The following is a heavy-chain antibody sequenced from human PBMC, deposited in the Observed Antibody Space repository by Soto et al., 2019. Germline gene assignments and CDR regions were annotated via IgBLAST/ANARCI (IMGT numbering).Heavy chain of an antibody. V-gene: IGHV4-59*01. CDR1: GGSMSSYY. J-gene: IGHJ4*02. CDR3: ARADPDASVGY. Sequence: SSETLSLTCTVSGGSMSSYYWTWLRQSPGRGLEWIGYISYSGSTYYNPSLKSRVTISADTSKNQFSLRRNSMIAADTAVYYCARADPDASVGYWGQGTLVTVSS. CDR2: ISYSGST. D-gene: IGHD2-15*01.